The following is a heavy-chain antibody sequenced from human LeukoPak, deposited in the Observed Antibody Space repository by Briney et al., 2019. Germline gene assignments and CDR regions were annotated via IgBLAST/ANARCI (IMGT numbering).Heavy chain of an antibody. D-gene: IGHD6-13*01. CDR1: GGSFSGYY. CDR3: ATTLKAAASY. Sequence: PSETLSLTCAVYGGSFSGYYWSWIRQPPGKGLEWIGEINHSGSTNYNPSLKSRVTISVDTSKNQFSLKLSSVTAADTAVCYCATTLKAAASYWGQGTLVTVSS. V-gene: IGHV4-34*01. J-gene: IGHJ4*02. CDR2: INHSGST.